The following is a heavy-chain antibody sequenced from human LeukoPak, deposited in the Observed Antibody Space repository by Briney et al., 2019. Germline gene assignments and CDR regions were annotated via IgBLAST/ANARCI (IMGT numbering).Heavy chain of an antibody. CDR2: ISGSGNTT. CDR1: QFTFSNYA. V-gene: IGHV3-23*01. J-gene: IGHJ2*01. D-gene: IGHD2-15*01. CDR3: AKGPAPYCSGGSCYSPHWYFNL. Sequence: GGSLRLSCAASQFTFSNYAMSWVRQAPGKGLEWVSAISGSGNTTYFGDSVTGRFTISRDNPKNTVYLQMNSLSAEDTAVYYCAKGPAPYCSGGSCYSPHWYFNLWGRGALVTVSS.